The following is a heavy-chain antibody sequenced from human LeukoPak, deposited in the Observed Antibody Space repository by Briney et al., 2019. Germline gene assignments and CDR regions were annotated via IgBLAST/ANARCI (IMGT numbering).Heavy chain of an antibody. Sequence: GTSVKVXCKXSGXXFTSSAXQWVRQARGQRLEWIGWIVVGSGNTNYAQKFQERVTITRDMSTSTAYMELSSLRSEDTAVYYCAAMVRGVIIRHYWGQGTLVTVSS. D-gene: IGHD3-10*01. CDR1: GXXFTSSA. CDR3: AAMVRGVIIRHY. V-gene: IGHV1-58*02. J-gene: IGHJ4*02. CDR2: IVVGSGNT.